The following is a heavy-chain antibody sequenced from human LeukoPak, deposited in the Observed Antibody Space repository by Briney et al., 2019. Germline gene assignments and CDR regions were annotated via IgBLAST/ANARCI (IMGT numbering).Heavy chain of an antibody. CDR3: ATYTQNFGAPGTDY. J-gene: IGHJ4*02. V-gene: IGHV3-7*01. Sequence: GGSLRLSCTVSGFTFSKYWMRWVRQAPGKGLEWVASIDKDGREKRYVDSAEGRFTISRDNAKNSVYLQMTSLGAEDTAIYYCATYTQNFGAPGTDYWGQGTLVTVSS. CDR2: IDKDGREK. D-gene: IGHD3-10*01. CDR1: GFTFSKYW.